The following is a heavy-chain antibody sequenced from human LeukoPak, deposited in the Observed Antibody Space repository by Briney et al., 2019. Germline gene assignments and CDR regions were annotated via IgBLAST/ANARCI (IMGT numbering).Heavy chain of an antibody. D-gene: IGHD3-10*01. J-gene: IGHJ4*02. Sequence: GGSLRLSCAASGFTFSSYWMSWVRQAPGKGLERVANIKQDGSEKYYVDSVKGRFTISRDNAKNSLYLQMNSLRAEDTAVYYCAREDGSGSYYIKYWGQGTLVTVSS. CDR3: AREDGSGSYYIKY. CDR2: IKQDGSEK. V-gene: IGHV3-7*01. CDR1: GFTFSSYW.